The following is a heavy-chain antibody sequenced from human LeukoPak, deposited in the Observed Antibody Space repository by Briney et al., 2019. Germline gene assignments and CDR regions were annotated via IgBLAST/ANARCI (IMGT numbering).Heavy chain of an antibody. CDR2: INQDGSEK. CDR1: GFTFADYW. D-gene: IGHD1-26*01. Sequence: GGSLRLSCAASGFTFADYWMSWVRQAPGKGLEWVANINQDGSEKYYVDSVTGRFTISRDNARKSLYLQMNSLSAEDTAAYYCTREEGGSYYRYWGQETLVTVSS. CDR3: TREEGGSYYRY. J-gene: IGHJ4*02. V-gene: IGHV3-7*05.